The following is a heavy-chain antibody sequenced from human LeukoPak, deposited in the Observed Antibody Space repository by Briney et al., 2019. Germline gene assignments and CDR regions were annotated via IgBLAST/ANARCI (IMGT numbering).Heavy chain of an antibody. D-gene: IGHD2-2*01. CDR1: GFTFSTHW. V-gene: IGHV3-7*01. CDR2: IKQDGSEK. J-gene: IGHJ6*04. CDR3: ARMPRGPDV. Sequence: GGSLRLSCAASGFTFSTHWMVWVRQAPGKGLEWVASIKQDGSEKYYVDSMKGRFTISRDNAKNSLYLQMNSLRADDTAVYYCARMPRGPDVWGKGTTVTVSS.